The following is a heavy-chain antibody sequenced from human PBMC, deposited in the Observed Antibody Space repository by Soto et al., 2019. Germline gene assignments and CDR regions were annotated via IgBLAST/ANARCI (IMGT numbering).Heavy chain of an antibody. CDR3: ARGDYGDYLWFEP. D-gene: IGHD4-17*01. Sequence: QVQLVQSGAEVKKPGASVKVSCKASGYTFTSYGISWLRQAPGQGLEWMGWISTYNGNTNYVQKVPGRVTMTTDTSTSTAYMEVRSLRSDDTAVYYCARGDYGDYLWFEPWGQGTLVTVSS. CDR1: GYTFTSYG. J-gene: IGHJ5*02. CDR2: ISTYNGNT. V-gene: IGHV1-18*01.